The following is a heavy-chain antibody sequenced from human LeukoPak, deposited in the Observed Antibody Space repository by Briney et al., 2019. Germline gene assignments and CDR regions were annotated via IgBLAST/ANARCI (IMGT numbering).Heavy chain of an antibody. CDR1: GFTFSTYW. V-gene: IGHV3-74*01. Sequence: PGGSLRLSCAASGFTFSTYWMHWVRQAPGKGPLRVSHINGDGSTTNYADSVKGRFTISRDNAKNTLYLQMNSLRAEDTAVYYCAEAASVRGVSYWGQGTLVTVSS. CDR2: INGDGSTT. CDR3: AEAASVRGVSY. D-gene: IGHD3-10*01. J-gene: IGHJ4*02.